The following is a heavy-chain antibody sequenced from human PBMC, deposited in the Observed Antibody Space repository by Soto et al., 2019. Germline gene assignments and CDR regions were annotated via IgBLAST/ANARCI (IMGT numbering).Heavy chain of an antibody. D-gene: IGHD3-22*01. Sequence: QVQLVESGGGVVQPGRSLRLSCAASGFTFSSYGMHWVRQAPGRGLECVALMSYDGINKYYADSVKGRFTISRDNSKSTLYLQMNSLRVEDTAVYYCAKDLSRYDSSANFDYWGQGTLVTVSS. CDR3: AKDLSRYDSSANFDY. CDR2: MSYDGINK. J-gene: IGHJ4*02. CDR1: GFTFSSYG. V-gene: IGHV3-30*18.